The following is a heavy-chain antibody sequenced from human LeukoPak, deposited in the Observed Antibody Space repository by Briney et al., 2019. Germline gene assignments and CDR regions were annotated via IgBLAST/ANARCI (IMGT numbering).Heavy chain of an antibody. V-gene: IGHV3-30-3*01. D-gene: IGHD3-22*01. CDR1: GGTFSSYA. Sequence: SCTASGGTFSSYAMHWVRQAPGKGLEWVAVISYDGSNKYYADSVKGRFTISRDNSKNTLYLQMNSLRAEDTAVYYCARGGRYYDSSGYYVEYFQHWGQGTLVTVSS. CDR3: ARGGRYYDSSGYYVEYFQH. J-gene: IGHJ1*01. CDR2: ISYDGSNK.